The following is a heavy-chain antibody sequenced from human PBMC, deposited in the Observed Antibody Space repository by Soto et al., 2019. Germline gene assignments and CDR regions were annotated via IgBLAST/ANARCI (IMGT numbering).Heavy chain of an antibody. CDR1: GFTFSNYA. Sequence: EVQLLESGGGLVQPGGSLRLSCAASGFTFSNYAMTWVRQAPGKGLEWVSIIFDPHGATKYADSVTGRFTISRDNSKKTLYLQMSSLRAEDTAVYYCAKRFVNSSTWSWLGPWGQGTLVTVSS. CDR2: IFDPHGAT. J-gene: IGHJ5*02. D-gene: IGHD6-13*01. V-gene: IGHV3-23*01. CDR3: AKRFVNSSTWSWLGP.